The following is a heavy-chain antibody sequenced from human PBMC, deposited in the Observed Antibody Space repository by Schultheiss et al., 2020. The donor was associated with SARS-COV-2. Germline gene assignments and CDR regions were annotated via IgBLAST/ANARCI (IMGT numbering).Heavy chain of an antibody. CDR1: GGSISSSNW. CDR2: IYYSGST. J-gene: IGHJ4*02. Sequence: SETLSLTCAVSGGSISSSNWWSWVRQPPGKGLEWIGSIYYSGSTYYNPSLKSRVTISVDTSKNQFSLKLSSVTAADTAVYYCARLNGIAVAGYFDYWGQGTLVTVSS. CDR3: ARLNGIAVAGYFDY. V-gene: IGHV4-39*01. D-gene: IGHD6-19*01.